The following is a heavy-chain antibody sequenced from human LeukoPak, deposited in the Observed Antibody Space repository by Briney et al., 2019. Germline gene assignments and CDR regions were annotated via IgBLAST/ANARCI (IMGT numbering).Heavy chain of an antibody. CDR3: AKDSDGSGSYSFDY. D-gene: IGHD3-10*01. J-gene: IGHJ4*02. Sequence: HTAGSLRLSCAASGFTFSTYAMSWVRQAPGKGLAWVSSISSIGTSTYYADSVKGRFTISRDNSKYTLYLQMNSLRAEDTAVYYCAKDSDGSGSYSFDYWGQATLVTVSS. CDR2: ISSIGTST. CDR1: GFTFSTYA. V-gene: IGHV3-23*01.